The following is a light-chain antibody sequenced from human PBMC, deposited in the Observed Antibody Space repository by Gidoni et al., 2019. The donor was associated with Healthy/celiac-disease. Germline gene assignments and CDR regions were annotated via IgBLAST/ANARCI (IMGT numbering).Light chain of an antibody. CDR3: QQYNSYSPYT. V-gene: IGKV1-5*03. J-gene: IGKJ2*01. CDR1: QSISSW. CDR2: KAS. Sequence: DIQMTQSPSTLSASVGDRVTITCRASQSISSWLAWYQQKPGKAPKLLIYKASSLESGVPSRFSGSGSGTEFTLTISSLQPDDFATHYCQQYNSYSPYTFGQXTKLEIK.